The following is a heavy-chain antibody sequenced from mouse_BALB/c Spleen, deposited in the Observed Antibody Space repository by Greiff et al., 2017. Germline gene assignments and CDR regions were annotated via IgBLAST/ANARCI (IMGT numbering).Heavy chain of an antibody. D-gene: IGHD1-1*01. V-gene: IGHV1S81*02. J-gene: IGHJ4*01. CDR2: INPSNGRT. Sequence: QVQLQQPGAELVKPGASVKLSCKASGYTFTSYWMHWVKQRPGQGLEWIGEINPSNGRTNYNEKFKSKATLTVDKSSSTAYMQLSSLTSEDSAVYYCASKSSYNAMDYWGQGTSVTVSS. CDR3: ASKSSYNAMDY. CDR1: GYTFTSYW.